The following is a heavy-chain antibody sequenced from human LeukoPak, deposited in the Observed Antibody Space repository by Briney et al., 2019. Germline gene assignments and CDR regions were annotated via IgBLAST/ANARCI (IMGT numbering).Heavy chain of an antibody. V-gene: IGHV3-11*05. D-gene: IGHD5/OR15-5a*01. Sequence: GGSLRLSCAGSGFIFSDFYMNWIRQAPGKGLEWLAYISPSGSYTTYGDSVKGRFVISRDNTKNSASLQMDSLRAEDTAVYFCAGDQVSAVFDYWGQGARVTV. J-gene: IGHJ4*02. CDR2: ISPSGSYT. CDR1: GFIFSDFY. CDR3: AGDQVSAVFDY.